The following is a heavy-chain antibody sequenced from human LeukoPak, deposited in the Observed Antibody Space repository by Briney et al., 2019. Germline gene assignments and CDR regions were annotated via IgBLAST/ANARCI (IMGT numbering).Heavy chain of an antibody. CDR1: GFTFSSYA. J-gene: IGHJ4*02. D-gene: IGHD3-22*01. Sequence: GGSLRLSCDSSGFTFSSYAMSWVRQAPGKGLEWVSAISGSGDTTYYADSVKGRFTISRDNSKNMLYLQMNSLRAEDTAVYYCAKDSRMHYYDSSGELDYWGQGTLV. CDR2: ISGSGDTT. V-gene: IGHV3-23*01. CDR3: AKDSRMHYYDSSGELDY.